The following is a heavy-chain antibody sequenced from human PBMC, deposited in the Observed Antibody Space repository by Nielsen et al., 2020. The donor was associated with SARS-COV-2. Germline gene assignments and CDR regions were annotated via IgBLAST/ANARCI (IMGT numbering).Heavy chain of an antibody. CDR3: ARAGDSSSWYFSNWFDP. D-gene: IGHD6-13*01. CDR1: GYTFTSYY. V-gene: IGHV1-69*13. CDR2: IIPIFGTA. Sequence: SVKVSCKASGYTFTSYYMHWVRQAPGQGLEWMGGIIPIFGTANYAQKFQGRVTITADESTSTAYMELSSLRSEDTAVYYCARAGDSSSWYFSNWFDPWGQGTLVTVSS. J-gene: IGHJ5*02.